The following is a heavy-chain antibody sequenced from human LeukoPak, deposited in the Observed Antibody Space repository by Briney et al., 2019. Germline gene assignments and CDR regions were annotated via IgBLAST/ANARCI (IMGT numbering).Heavy chain of an antibody. Sequence: PGGSLRLSCAASGFTFSSYSMNWVRQAPGKGLEWVSSISSSSSYIYYADSVKGRFTISRDNAKNSLYLQMNSLRAEDTAVYYCARDLAPYYYDSSGYYSGPFDYWGQGTLVTVSS. V-gene: IGHV3-21*01. CDR1: GFTFSSYS. D-gene: IGHD3-22*01. J-gene: IGHJ4*02. CDR2: ISSSSSYI. CDR3: ARDLAPYYYDSSGYYSGPFDY.